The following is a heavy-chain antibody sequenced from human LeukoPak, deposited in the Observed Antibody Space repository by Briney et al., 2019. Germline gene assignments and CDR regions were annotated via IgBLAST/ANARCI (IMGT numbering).Heavy chain of an antibody. CDR2: ISWNSGSI. V-gene: IGHV3-9*01. CDR1: GFTFDDYA. CDR3: TNGDYDY. D-gene: IGHD4-17*01. Sequence: PGRSLRLSCAASGFTFDDYAMHWVRQAPGKGLEWVSGISWNSGSIGYADSVKGRFTISRDNAKNTLYLQMNSLRAEDTAVYYATNGDYDYWGQGTLVTVSS. J-gene: IGHJ4*02.